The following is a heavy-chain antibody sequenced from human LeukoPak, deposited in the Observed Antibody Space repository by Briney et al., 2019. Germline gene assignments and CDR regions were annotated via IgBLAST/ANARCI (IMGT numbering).Heavy chain of an antibody. CDR2: INAGNGNT. CDR3: ARDDGSGWYSY. J-gene: IGHJ4*02. V-gene: IGHV1-3*01. D-gene: IGHD6-19*01. CDR1: GYTFTSYA. Sequence: ASVKVSCKASGYTFTSYAMHWVRQSPGQRLEWMGWINAGNGNTKYSQKFQGRVTITADKSTSTAYMELSSLRSEDTAVYYCARDDGSGWYSYWGQGTLVTVSS.